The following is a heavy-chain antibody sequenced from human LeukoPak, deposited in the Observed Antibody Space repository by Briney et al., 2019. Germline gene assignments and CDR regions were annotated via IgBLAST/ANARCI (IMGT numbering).Heavy chain of an antibody. CDR3: ARDESVVVVAATHSSYYYYGMDV. CDR2: IYTSGST. Sequence: SETLSLTCTVSGGSISSYYWSWIWQPAGKGLEWIGRIYTSGSTNYNPSLKSRVTMSVDTSKNQFSLKLSSVTAADTAVYYCARDESVVVVAATHSSYYYYGMDVWGQGTTVTVSS. CDR1: GGSISSYY. J-gene: IGHJ6*02. V-gene: IGHV4-4*07. D-gene: IGHD2-15*01.